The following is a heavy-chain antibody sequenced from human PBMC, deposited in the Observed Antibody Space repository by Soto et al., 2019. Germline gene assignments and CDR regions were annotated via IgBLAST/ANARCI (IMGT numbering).Heavy chain of an antibody. CDR2: ISWNSGTI. CDR1: GFTFDDYA. D-gene: IGHD6-13*01. J-gene: IGHJ6*04. CDR3: AKDMRGGSSSSRYYYGLDV. V-gene: IGHV3-9*01. Sequence: EVQLVESGGGLVQPGRSLRLSCAASGFTFDDYAMHWVRQAPGKGLEWVSGISWNSGTIVYADSVKGRFTISRDNDKDYLYLKMNSLRGEDTALYYCAKDMRGGSSSSRYYYGLDVWGKGTTVTVSS.